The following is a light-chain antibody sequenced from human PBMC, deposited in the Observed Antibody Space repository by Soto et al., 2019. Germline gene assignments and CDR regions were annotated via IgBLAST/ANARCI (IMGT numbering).Light chain of an antibody. J-gene: IGLJ2*01. CDR2: YDS. CDR1: NIGSKS. V-gene: IGLV3-21*04. CDR3: QVWDSSSDHVV. Sequence: SYELTQPPSVSVAPGKTARITCGGNNIGSKSVHWYQQKPGRAPVLVIYYDSDRPSGIPERFSGSNSGNTGTLTISRVEAGDEADYYCQVWDSSSDHVVFGGGTKVTVL.